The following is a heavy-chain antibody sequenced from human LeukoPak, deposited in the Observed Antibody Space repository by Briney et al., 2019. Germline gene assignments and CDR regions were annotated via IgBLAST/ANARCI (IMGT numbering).Heavy chain of an antibody. CDR2: IYSGDCDT. J-gene: IGHJ4*02. D-gene: IGHD3-10*01. Sequence: LGGSPEISCQGSGSTFTSYWIGWGRPVPGKGREGRGIIYSGDCDTRYSPSFHGHVTISADKSISTAYLQWSSLKASDTAMYYCARHVHYGSGSYSLIYFDYWGQGTLVTVSS. CDR3: ARHVHYGSGSYSLIYFDY. CDR1: GSTFTSYW. V-gene: IGHV5-51*01.